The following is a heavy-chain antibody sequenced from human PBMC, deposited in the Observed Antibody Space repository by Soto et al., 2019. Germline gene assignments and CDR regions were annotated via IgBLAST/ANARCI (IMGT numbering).Heavy chain of an antibody. D-gene: IGHD3-3*01. CDR3: ARKRHDYDFWSGYKSQEVPKYYYYYMDV. V-gene: IGHV3-11*01. CDR1: GFTFSDYY. J-gene: IGHJ6*03. CDR2: ISSSGSTI. Sequence: GGSLRLSCAASGFTFSDYYMSWIRQAPGKGLEWVSYISSSGSTIYYADSVKGRFTISRDNAKNSLYLQMNGLRAEDTAVYYCARKRHDYDFWSGYKSQEVPKYYYYYMDVWGKGTTVTVSS.